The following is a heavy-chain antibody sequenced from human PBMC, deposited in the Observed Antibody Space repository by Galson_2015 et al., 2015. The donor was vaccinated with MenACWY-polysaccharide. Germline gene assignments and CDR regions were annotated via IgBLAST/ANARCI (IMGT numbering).Heavy chain of an antibody. CDR1: GGSISSGTYY. D-gene: IGHD3-16*01. CDR2: IYTSGST. CDR3: TRATFGLYGMDI. V-gene: IGHV4-61*02. J-gene: IGHJ6*02. Sequence: TLSLPCIVSGGSISSGTYYWSWIRQSAGEGLEWIGRIYTSGSTNYNPSLRSRVTISIDTSKNQFSLKLSSVTAADTAVYYCTRATFGLYGMDIWGQGTTVTVSS.